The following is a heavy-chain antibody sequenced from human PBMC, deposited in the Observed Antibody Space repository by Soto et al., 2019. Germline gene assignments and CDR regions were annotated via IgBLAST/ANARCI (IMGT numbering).Heavy chain of an antibody. D-gene: IGHD3-3*01. CDR3: AKEGTIFGAFDY. J-gene: IGHJ4*02. V-gene: IGHV3-30*18. Sequence: GSLRLSCAASGFTFSSYGMHWVRQAPGKGLEWVAVISYDGSNKYYADSVKGRFTISRDNSKNTLYLQMNSLRAEDTAVYYCAKEGTIFGAFDYWGQGTLVTVSS. CDR1: GFTFSSYG. CDR2: ISYDGSNK.